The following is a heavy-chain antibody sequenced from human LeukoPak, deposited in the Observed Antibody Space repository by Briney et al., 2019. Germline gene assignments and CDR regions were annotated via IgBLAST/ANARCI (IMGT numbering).Heavy chain of an antibody. CDR2: LSVSGDTT. CDR1: GFPLGPKP. J-gene: IGHJ4*02. V-gene: IGHV3-23*01. Sequence: GGPLRFPFSALGFPLGPKPWGWARQPQGRGLEGVSSLSVSGDTTFYADSVKGRFTISRDTSRNTLYLQMNSLRAEDTAVYYCAKDRGGAWNYFDSWGQGTLVTVSS. D-gene: IGHD1-1*01. CDR3: AKDRGGAWNYFDS.